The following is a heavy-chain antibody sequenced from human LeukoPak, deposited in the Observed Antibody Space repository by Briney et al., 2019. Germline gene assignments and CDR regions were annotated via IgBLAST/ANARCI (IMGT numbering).Heavy chain of an antibody. CDR2: IYYSGST. CDR1: GGSISSYY. CDR3: ARGRNYDFWSGLSPQKGYYYYYMDV. D-gene: IGHD3-3*01. Sequence: TSETLSLTCTVSGGSISSYYWSWIRQPPGKGLEWIGYIYYSGSTNYNPSLKSRVTISVDTSKNQFSLKLSSVTAADTAVYYCARGRNYDFWSGLSPQKGYYYYYMDVWGKGTTVTVSS. V-gene: IGHV4-59*01. J-gene: IGHJ6*03.